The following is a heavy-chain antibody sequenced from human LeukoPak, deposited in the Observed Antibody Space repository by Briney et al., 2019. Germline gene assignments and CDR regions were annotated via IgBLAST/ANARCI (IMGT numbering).Heavy chain of an antibody. Sequence: PGRSLRLSCAASGFTFSSYGMHWVRQAPGKGLEWVAVISYDGSNKYYADSVKGRFTISRDNSKNTLYLQMNSLGAEDTAVYYCAKTSNIVVVTAIGIDYWGQGTLVTVSS. CDR2: ISYDGSNK. V-gene: IGHV3-30*18. D-gene: IGHD2-21*02. J-gene: IGHJ4*02. CDR1: GFTFSSYG. CDR3: AKTSNIVVVTAIGIDY.